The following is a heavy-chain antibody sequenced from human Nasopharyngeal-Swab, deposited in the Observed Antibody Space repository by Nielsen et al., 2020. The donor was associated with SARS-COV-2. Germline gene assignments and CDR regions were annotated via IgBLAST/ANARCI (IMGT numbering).Heavy chain of an antibody. CDR3: ARDRVDDYYDSSGQVYYFDY. J-gene: IGHJ4*02. CDR2: IYTSGST. CDR1: GGSISSYY. Sequence: SETLSLTCTVSGGSISSYYWSWIRQPAGKGLEWIGRIYTSGSTNYNPSLKGRVTMSVDTSKNKFSLKLSSVTAADTAVYYCARDRVDDYYDSSGQVYYFDYWGQGTLVTVSS. V-gene: IGHV4-4*07. D-gene: IGHD3-22*01.